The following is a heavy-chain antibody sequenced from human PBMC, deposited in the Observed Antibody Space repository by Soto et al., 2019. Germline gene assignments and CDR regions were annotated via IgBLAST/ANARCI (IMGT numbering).Heavy chain of an antibody. CDR2: IWYDGSNK. V-gene: IGHV3-33*01. CDR1: GFTFSSYG. CDR3: ARDLGGGDDYTDY. J-gene: IGHJ4*02. Sequence: GGSLRLSCAASGFTFSSYGMHWVRQAPGKGLEWVAVIWYDGSNKYYADSVKGRFTISRDNSKNTLYLQMNSLRAEDTAVYYCARDLGGGDDYTDYWGQGTLVTVSS. D-gene: IGHD3-16*01.